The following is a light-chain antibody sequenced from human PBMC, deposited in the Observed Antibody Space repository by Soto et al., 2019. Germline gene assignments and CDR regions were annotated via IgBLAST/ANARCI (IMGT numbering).Light chain of an antibody. CDR1: QTISTY. CDR3: QQSLGIPYT. J-gene: IGKJ2*01. V-gene: IGKV1-39*01. Sequence: IQMTQSPSALSASVGDRGTITCRASQTISTYSNWYQQQPGKAPKLLIYAASTWQSGVPSRFSGSGSGTYFTLTISSLQPEDFATYYCQQSLGIPYTFGQGTRLEIK. CDR2: AAS.